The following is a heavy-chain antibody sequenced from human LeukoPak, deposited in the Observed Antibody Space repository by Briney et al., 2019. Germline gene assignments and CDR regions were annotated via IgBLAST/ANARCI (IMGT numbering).Heavy chain of an antibody. V-gene: IGHV4-61*02. J-gene: IGHJ2*01. CDR2: IYASGST. Sequence: SETLSLTCTLSGGSITSGTYYWSWIRQPAGKGLEWIGRIYASGSTNYNPSLKSRVTISLDTPKNQFSLKLSSVTAADTAVYYCARVEAYWYFDLWGRGTLVTVSS. CDR3: ARVEAYWYFDL. CDR1: GGSITSGTYY.